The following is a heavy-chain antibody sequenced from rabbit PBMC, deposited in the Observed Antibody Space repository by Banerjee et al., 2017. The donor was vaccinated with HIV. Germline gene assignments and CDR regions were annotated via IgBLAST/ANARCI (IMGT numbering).Heavy chain of an antibody. V-gene: IGHV1S40*01. Sequence: QSLEESGGDLVKPGASLTLACTASGFSFSSNAVWWVRQAPGKGLEWIACIYVGSSGMTYYASWAKGRFTISKTSSPTTVTLQMTSLTAADTATYFCARAGAGYTAYVGACNLWGPGTLVTVS. CDR2: IYVGSSGMT. J-gene: IGHJ4*01. CDR3: ARAGAGYTAYVGACNL. CDR1: GFSFSSNA. D-gene: IGHD7-1*01.